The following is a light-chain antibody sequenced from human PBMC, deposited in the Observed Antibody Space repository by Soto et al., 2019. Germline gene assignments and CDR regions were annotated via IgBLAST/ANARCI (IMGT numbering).Light chain of an antibody. Sequence: EIVLTQSPGTLSLSPGERATLSCRASQRVSSSLLAWYQQKPGQAPRPLISAASSRATGIPDRFSGSGYGTDFTLTISSLEPEDVEVYYCQTYGDSLFTFGPGTKV. V-gene: IGKV3-20*01. CDR2: AAS. CDR1: QRVSSSL. J-gene: IGKJ3*01. CDR3: QTYGDSLFT.